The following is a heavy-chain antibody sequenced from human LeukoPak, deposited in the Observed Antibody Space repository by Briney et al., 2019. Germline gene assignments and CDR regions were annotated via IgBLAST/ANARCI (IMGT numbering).Heavy chain of an antibody. J-gene: IGHJ5*02. V-gene: IGHV4-59*12. D-gene: IGHD3-10*01. CDR3: ARESSYHGSGTGWFDP. Sequence: PSETLSLTCAVYGGSFSGYYWSWIRQPPGKGLEWIGYFYYSGSTYYNPSLKSRVTISLDTSKNQLSLRLSSVTAADTAVYYCARESSYHGSGTGWFDPWGQGTLVTVSS. CDR1: GGSFSGYY. CDR2: FYYSGST.